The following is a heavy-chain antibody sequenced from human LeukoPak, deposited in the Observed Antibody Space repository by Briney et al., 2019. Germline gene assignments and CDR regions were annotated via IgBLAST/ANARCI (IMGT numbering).Heavy chain of an antibody. CDR1: GYSFTGYY. D-gene: IGHD6-19*01. Sequence: ASMKVSCKASGYSFTGYYIHWVRQAPGQGLEWMGWINPDGGVTKSAQNFQGRVTMTRDKSINTVYMELSGLTSDDTALYYCARGSNSRWQYFDYWGQGTLVTVSS. V-gene: IGHV1-2*02. CDR2: INPDGGVT. CDR3: ARGSNSRWQYFDY. J-gene: IGHJ4*02.